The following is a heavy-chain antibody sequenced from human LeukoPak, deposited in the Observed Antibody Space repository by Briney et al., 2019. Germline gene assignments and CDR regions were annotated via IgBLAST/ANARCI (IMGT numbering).Heavy chain of an antibody. D-gene: IGHD3-3*01. CDR2: ISAYNGNT. J-gene: IGHJ4*02. Sequence: ASVKVSCRASGYTFTIYGITWVRQAPGQGLEWLGWISAYNGNTDYARKLQGRVTMTTDTSTSTAYMELRSLRSDDTAMYYCARDGKGRYDFRENDYWGQGTLVTVSS. CDR1: GYTFTIYG. CDR3: ARDGKGRYDFRENDY. V-gene: IGHV1-18*01.